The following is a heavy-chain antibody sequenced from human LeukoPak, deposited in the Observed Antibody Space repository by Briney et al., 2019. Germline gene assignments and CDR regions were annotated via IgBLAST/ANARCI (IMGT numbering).Heavy chain of an antibody. D-gene: IGHD5-18*01. V-gene: IGHV6-1*01. CDR3: ARGPGGYSYGYYFDY. Sequence: SQTLSLTCAISGDSVSSNSAAWNWIRQSPSRGLEWLGRTYYRSEWHNDYAVSVNSRITINPDTSKNEFSLQLNSVTPEDTAVYYCARGPGGYSYGYYFDYWGQGTLVTVSS. CDR2: TYYRSEWHN. CDR1: GDSVSSNSAA. J-gene: IGHJ4*02.